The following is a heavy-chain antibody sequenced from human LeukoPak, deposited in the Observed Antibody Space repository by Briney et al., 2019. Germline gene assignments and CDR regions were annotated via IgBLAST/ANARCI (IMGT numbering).Heavy chain of an antibody. D-gene: IGHD3-22*01. Sequence: PGGSLRLSCAASGFTFDDYAMHWVRQAPGKGLEWVSGISWNSGSIGYADSVKGRFTISRDNAKNSLYLQMNSLRAEDTALYYCATLPPLGDSSLELQEYWGQGTLVTVSS. CDR3: ATLPPLGDSSLELQEY. J-gene: IGHJ4*02. CDR1: GFTFDDYA. V-gene: IGHV3-9*01. CDR2: ISWNSGSI.